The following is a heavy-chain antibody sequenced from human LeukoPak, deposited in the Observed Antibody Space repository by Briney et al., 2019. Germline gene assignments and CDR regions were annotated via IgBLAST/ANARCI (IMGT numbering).Heavy chain of an antibody. CDR2: ISTSSSTI. V-gene: IGHV3-48*04. Sequence: GGSLRLSCAASGFTFSTYNMNWVRQAPGKGLEWVSYISTSSSTIHYADSVKGRFTISRDNAKNSLYLQLNSLRADDTAVYYCAREYSSSSGRSLDYWGQGALVTVSS. D-gene: IGHD6-6*01. CDR3: AREYSSSSGRSLDY. CDR1: GFTFSTYN. J-gene: IGHJ4*02.